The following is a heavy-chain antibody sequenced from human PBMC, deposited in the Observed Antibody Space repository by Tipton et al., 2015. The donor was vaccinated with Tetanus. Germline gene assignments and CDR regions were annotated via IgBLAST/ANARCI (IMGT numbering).Heavy chain of an antibody. V-gene: IGHV1-2*02. CDR2: IDPNSGGT. CDR1: GHTFTGYY. D-gene: IGHD3-22*01. J-gene: IGHJ6*02. CDR3: ARDRGDYIYYGMDV. Sequence: QLVQSGAEVKKPGASVKVSCKASGHTFTGYYMYWVRQAPGQGLEWMGWIDPNSGGTVYAQKFQGRVTMTRDTSISTAYMGLRSLRSDDTAVYYCARDRGDYIYYGMDVWGPGTTVTVS.